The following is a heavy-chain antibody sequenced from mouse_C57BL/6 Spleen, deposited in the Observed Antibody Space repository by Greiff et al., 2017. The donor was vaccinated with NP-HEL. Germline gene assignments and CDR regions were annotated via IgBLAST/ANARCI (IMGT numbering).Heavy chain of an antibody. J-gene: IGHJ1*03. Sequence: VQLQESGAELVKPGASVKLSCKASGYTFTEYTIHWVKQRSGQGLEWIGWFYPGSGSIKYNEKFKDKATLTADKSSSTVYMELSRLTSEDSAVYFCARHEEVITTVVATGYFDVWGTGTTVTVSS. CDR3: ARHEEVITTVVATGYFDV. CDR2: FYPGSGSI. CDR1: GYTFTEYT. D-gene: IGHD1-1*01. V-gene: IGHV1-62-2*01.